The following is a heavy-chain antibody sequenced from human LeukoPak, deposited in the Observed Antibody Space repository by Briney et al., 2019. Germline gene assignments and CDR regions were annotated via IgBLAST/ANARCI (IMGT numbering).Heavy chain of an antibody. V-gene: IGHV4-61*02. D-gene: IGHD3-22*01. CDR2: IYTSGST. CDR3: ARGRYYDSSGYHPFFDY. J-gene: IGHJ4*02. Sequence: PSQTLSLTCTVSGGSINSGSYYWSWIRQPAGKGLEWIGRIYTSGSTNYNPSLKSRVTISVDTSKNQFSLKLSSVTAADTAVYYCARGRYYDSSGYHPFFDYWGQGTLVTVSS. CDR1: GGSINSGSYY.